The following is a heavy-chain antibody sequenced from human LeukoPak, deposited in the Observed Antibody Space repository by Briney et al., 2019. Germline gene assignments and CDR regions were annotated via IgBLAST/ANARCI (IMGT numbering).Heavy chain of an antibody. V-gene: IGHV3-48*03. J-gene: IGHJ4*02. CDR1: GFTFSSYE. Sequence: GGSLRLSCAASGFTFSSYEMNWVRQAPGKGLEWVSYISSSGSTIYYADSVKGRFTISRDNSKNTLYLQMNSLRAEDPAVYYCARDLFMVRGVIPLGYWGQGTLVTVSS. CDR3: ARDLFMVRGVIPLGY. CDR2: ISSSGSTI. D-gene: IGHD3-10*01.